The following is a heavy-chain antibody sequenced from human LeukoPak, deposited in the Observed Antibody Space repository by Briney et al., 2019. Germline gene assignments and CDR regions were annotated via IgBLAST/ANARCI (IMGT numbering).Heavy chain of an antibody. J-gene: IGHJ3*02. CDR2: VYNSGST. CDR1: GGSLSSYY. D-gene: IGHD2-15*01. V-gene: IGHV4-59*08. Sequence: PSETLSLTCTVSGGSLSSYYWSWIRQPPGKTQDWIGYVYNSGSTNYNPSLKSRVTISVDTSKKQLSLKLTSVTAADTAVYYCARQTTRFCSGGTCYSNFAFDMWGQGTMVTVSS. CDR3: ARQTTRFCSGGTCYSNFAFDM.